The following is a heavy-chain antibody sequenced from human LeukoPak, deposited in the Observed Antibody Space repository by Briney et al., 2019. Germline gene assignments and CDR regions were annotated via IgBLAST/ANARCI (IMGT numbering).Heavy chain of an antibody. CDR2: IYWNDDK. CDR3: AHLVDYYGSGSYYPSFDY. V-gene: IGHV2-5*01. J-gene: IGHJ4*02. D-gene: IGHD3-10*01. CDR1: GFSLSTSGVG. Sequence: SGPTLVKPTQTLTLTCTFSGFSLSTSGVGVGWIRQPPGKALEWLALIYWNDDKRYSPSLKSRLTITKDTSKNQVVLTMTNMDPVDTATYYRAHLVDYYGSGSYYPSFDYWGQGTLVTVSS.